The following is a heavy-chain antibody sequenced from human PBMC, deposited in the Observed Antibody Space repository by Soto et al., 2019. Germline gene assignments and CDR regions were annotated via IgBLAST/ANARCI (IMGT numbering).Heavy chain of an antibody. J-gene: IGHJ6*02. CDR2: IYYSGST. CDR3: ARGSTVTDYYYYGMDV. D-gene: IGHD4-4*01. V-gene: IGHV4-59*01. CDR1: SGSISSYY. Sequence: PSETLSLTCTVSSGSISSYYWSWIRQPPGKGLEWFGYIYYSGSTYYNPSLKRRVAISVDTSKNQFSLKLRSVTAADTAVYYCARGSTVTDYYYYGMDVWGQGTTVTVSS.